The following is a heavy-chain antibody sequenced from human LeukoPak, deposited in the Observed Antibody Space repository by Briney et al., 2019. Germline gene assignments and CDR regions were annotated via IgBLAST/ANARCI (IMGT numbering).Heavy chain of an antibody. V-gene: IGHV1-2*02. J-gene: IGHJ5*02. CDR1: GYTFTGYY. D-gene: IGHD3-22*01. CDR2: INPNSGGT. Sequence: ASVKVSCKASGYTFTGYYTHWVRQAPGQGLEWMGWINPNSGGTNYAQKFQGRVTMTRDTSISTAYMELSRLRSDDTAVYYCARGLGDSSITMIVVARIGSWFDPWGQGTLVTVSS. CDR3: ARGLGDSSITMIVVARIGSWFDP.